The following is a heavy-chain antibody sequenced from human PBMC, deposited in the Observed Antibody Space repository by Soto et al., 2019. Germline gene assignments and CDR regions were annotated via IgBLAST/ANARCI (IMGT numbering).Heavy chain of an antibody. J-gene: IGHJ4*02. D-gene: IGHD3-9*01. CDR2: ISAYNGNT. Sequence: VKVSCKASGYTFTSYGISWVRQAPGQGLEWMGWISAYNGNTNYAQKLQGRVTMTTDTSTSTAYMELRSLRSDDTAVYYCARTRSLRYFDWLPIDYWGQGTLVTVSS. CDR1: GYTFTSYG. V-gene: IGHV1-18*01. CDR3: ARTRSLRYFDWLPIDY.